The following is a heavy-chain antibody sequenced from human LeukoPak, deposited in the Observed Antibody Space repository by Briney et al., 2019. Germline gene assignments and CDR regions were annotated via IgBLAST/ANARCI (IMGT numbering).Heavy chain of an antibody. CDR1: GGSISSNAYY. CDR2: IYSSVST. Sequence: SETLSLTCTVSGGSISSNAYYWAWIRQPPGKGLEWIRSIYSSVSTYYNPSLMSRVTISVDTSKNQFSLRLSSVTAADTALYYCAYSGSYGHLGYWGQGIPVTVSS. CDR3: AYSGSYGHLGY. V-gene: IGHV4-39*01. D-gene: IGHD1-26*01. J-gene: IGHJ4*02.